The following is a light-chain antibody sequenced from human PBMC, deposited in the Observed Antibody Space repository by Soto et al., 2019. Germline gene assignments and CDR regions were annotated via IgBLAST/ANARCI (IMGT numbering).Light chain of an antibody. CDR3: CSFTSSKTWV. J-gene: IGLJ3*02. CDR1: SSDIGRYDY. V-gene: IGLV2-14*01. Sequence: QSALTQPASVTGSPGQSITISCTGTSSDIGRYDYVSWFQQHPGRAPRLLISEVINRPSGVSTRCSGSKSGNTASLTNSGLQDEDEADFYCCSFTSSKTWVFGGGTKVTVL. CDR2: EVI.